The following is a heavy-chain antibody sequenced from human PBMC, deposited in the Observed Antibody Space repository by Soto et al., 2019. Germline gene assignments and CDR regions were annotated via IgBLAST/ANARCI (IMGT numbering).Heavy chain of an antibody. CDR3: AKSGSSFRPSLGYFDY. CDR2: INPNSGGT. J-gene: IGHJ4*02. D-gene: IGHD1-26*01. Sequence: QVQLEQSGAEVKKPGASVKVSCKASGFTFTGHYIHWVRQAPGQGLEWMGWINPNSGGTSYAQKFHGRVTMTRDTSITTAYMELSRLSSDDMAVYYCAKSGSSFRPSLGYFDYWGQGTLVTVSS. V-gene: IGHV1-2*02. CDR1: GFTFTGHY.